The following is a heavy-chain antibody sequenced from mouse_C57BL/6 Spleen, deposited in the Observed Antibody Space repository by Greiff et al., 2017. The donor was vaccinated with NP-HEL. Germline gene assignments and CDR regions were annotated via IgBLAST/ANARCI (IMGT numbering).Heavy chain of an antibody. CDR1: GYTFTSYT. V-gene: IGHV1-4*01. J-gene: IGHJ3*01. CDR3: ASYDYDEGPWFAY. CDR2: INPSSGYT. Sequence: QVQLKQSGAELARPGASVKMSCKASGYTFTSYTMHWVKQRPGQGLEWIGYINPSSGYTKYNQKFKDKATLTADKSSSTAYMQLSSLTSEDSAVYYCASYDYDEGPWFAYWGQGTLVTVSA. D-gene: IGHD2-4*01.